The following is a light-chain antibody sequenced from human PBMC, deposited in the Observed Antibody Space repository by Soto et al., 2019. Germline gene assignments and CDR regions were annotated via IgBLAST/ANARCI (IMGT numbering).Light chain of an antibody. CDR2: SAS. Sequence: DLQMTQSPSSLSASVGDRVTITCRASRGISRNLNWYQQKPGKAPKLLIYSASSLQTGVPSGFSGSGSGTDFTLIISSLQPEDFATYYCQQTYSTPFTFGPGTKLEIK. CDR1: RGISRN. V-gene: IGKV1-39*01. CDR3: QQTYSTPFT. J-gene: IGKJ2*01.